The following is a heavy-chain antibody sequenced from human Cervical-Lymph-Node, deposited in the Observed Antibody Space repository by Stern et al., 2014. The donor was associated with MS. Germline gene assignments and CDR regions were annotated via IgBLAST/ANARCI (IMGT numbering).Heavy chain of an antibody. Sequence: EVQLVESGGGLVQPGGSLRLSCEASEFIFGSYAMNWVRQTPGKGLEWVSQISGSAGQTYYADSVKGRFTISRDNSKNTLYLHMNSLRAEDTAIYYCAKSGGWSDYFDYWGQGTVVTVSA. D-gene: IGHD6-19*01. CDR1: EFIFGSYA. J-gene: IGHJ4*02. V-gene: IGHV3-23*04. CDR2: ISGSAGQT. CDR3: AKSGGWSDYFDY.